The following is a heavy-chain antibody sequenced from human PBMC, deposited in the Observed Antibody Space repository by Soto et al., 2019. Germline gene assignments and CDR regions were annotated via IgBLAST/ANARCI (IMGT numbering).Heavy chain of an antibody. Sequence: GASVKVSCKASGYTFTRSGISWVRQAPGQGLEWMGWISTYNGDTNYAQTFQGRVTMTTDTSTSTVYMELRSLRSEDTVFYYCSGSGAFSGGGMDVWGQGTTVTVSS. D-gene: IGHD6-19*01. CDR2: ISTYNGDT. V-gene: IGHV1-18*01. CDR1: GYTFTRSG. J-gene: IGHJ6*02. CDR3: SGSGAFSGGGMDV.